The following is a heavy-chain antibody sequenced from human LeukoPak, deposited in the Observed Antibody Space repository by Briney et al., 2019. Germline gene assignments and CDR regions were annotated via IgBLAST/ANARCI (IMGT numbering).Heavy chain of an antibody. D-gene: IGHD5-18*01. V-gene: IGHV1-69*05. Sequence: ASVKVSCKASGGTFSSYAISWVRQAPGQGLEWMGGIIPIFGTANYAQKFQGRVTITTDESTSTAYMELSSLRSEDTAVYYCARGGYSYGSTYYYYYYYMDVWGKGTTVIVSS. J-gene: IGHJ6*03. CDR1: GGTFSSYA. CDR3: ARGGYSYGSTYYYYYYYMDV. CDR2: IIPIFGTA.